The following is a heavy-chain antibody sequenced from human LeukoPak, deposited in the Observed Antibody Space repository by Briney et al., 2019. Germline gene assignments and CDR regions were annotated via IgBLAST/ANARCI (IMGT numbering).Heavy chain of an antibody. V-gene: IGHV3-74*01. D-gene: IGHD1-26*01. CDR1: GFTFSDYW. CDR2: TNTDGTIT. J-gene: IGHJ3*02. CDR3: VRGHGSYWYDLGPAFNM. Sequence: PGGSLRLSCAASGFTFSDYWMHWVRQAPGKGLVWVSQTNTDGTITDYADSAKGRFTISRDNAKKTLNLQMESLRVDDTAVYYCVRGHGSYWYDLGPAFNMWGQGTMVTVSS.